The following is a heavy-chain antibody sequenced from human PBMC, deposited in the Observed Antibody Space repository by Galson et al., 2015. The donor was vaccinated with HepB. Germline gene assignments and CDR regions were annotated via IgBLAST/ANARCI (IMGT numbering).Heavy chain of an antibody. CDR3: ASLTYYYGSGKVGDAFDI. CDR1: GFTFSSYW. J-gene: IGHJ3*02. V-gene: IGHV3-7*01. D-gene: IGHD3-10*01. CDR2: IKQDGSEK. Sequence: SLRLSCAASGFTFSSYWMSWVRQAPGKGLEWVANIKQDGSEKYYVDSVKGRFTISRDNAKNSLYLQMNSLRAEDTAVYYCASLTYYYGSGKVGDAFDIWGQGTMVTVSS.